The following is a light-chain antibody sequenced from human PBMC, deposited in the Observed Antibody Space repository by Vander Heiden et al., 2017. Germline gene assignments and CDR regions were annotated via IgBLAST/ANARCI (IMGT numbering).Light chain of an antibody. V-gene: IGKV3-20*01. J-gene: IGKJ4*01. CDR3: QQYGSSPLT. CDR2: GAS. Sequence: EIVLTHSPGPLSLSPGERATLSCRASQSVSSSYLAWYQQKPGQAPRLLIYGASSRATGIPDRFSGSGSGTDFTLTISRLQPEDFAVYYCQQYGSSPLTFGGGTKVEIK. CDR1: QSVSSSY.